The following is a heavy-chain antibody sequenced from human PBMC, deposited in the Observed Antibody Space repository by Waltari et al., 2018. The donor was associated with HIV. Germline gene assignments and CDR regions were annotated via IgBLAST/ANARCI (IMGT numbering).Heavy chain of an antibody. Sequence: EGQLVESGGGLVQPGGSLRLSFVASGCPFSNCDMHWVLEVTGKGLEWVSGIGIAGDTYYPDSVKGRFTISRENAKNSLYLQMSSLRAGDTAVYYCARSPVSDYYYYMDVWGRGTTVTVSS. CDR2: IGIAGDT. CDR1: GCPFSNCD. D-gene: IGHD4-17*01. CDR3: ARSPVSDYYYYMDV. J-gene: IGHJ6*03. V-gene: IGHV3-13*01.